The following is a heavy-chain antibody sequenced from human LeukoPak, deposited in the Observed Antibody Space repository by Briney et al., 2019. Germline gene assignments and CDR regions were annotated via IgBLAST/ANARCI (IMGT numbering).Heavy chain of an antibody. V-gene: IGHV3-30*18. D-gene: IGHD6-13*01. Sequence: GGSLRLSCEASGFTFSTYAMHWVRQAPGKGLEWVALISHDGSDKNYADSVKGRFTISRDNSNSTLYLQMDSLRGDDAAVYYCAKAVGSISWSFDYWGQRTLVTVSS. J-gene: IGHJ4*02. CDR3: AKAVGSISWSFDY. CDR2: ISHDGSDK. CDR1: GFTFSTYA.